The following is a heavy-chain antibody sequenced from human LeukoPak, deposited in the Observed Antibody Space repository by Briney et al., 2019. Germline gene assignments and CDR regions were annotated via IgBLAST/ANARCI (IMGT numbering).Heavy chain of an antibody. CDR3: ARDLISPTVTTGYYFDY. D-gene: IGHD4-17*01. J-gene: IGHJ4*02. CDR1: GFIFSSYW. Sequence: GGSLRLSCAASGFIFSSYWMSWVRQAPGKGLEWVANIKQDGSEKYYVDSVKGRFTISRDNAKNSLYLQMNSLRAEDTAVYYCARDLISPTVTTGYYFDYWGQGTLVTVSS. V-gene: IGHV3-7*01. CDR2: IKQDGSEK.